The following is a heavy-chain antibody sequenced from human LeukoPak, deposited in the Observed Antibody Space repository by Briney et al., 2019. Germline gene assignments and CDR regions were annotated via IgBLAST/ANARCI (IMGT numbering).Heavy chain of an antibody. D-gene: IGHD1-14*01. CDR2: IAYDGSRA. CDR1: GFTFGGYG. V-gene: IGHV3-33*01. CDR3: TRYNNDHFDY. J-gene: IGHJ4*02. Sequence: GGSLRLSCAGSGFTFGGYGMHWFRQTPGKGLGWVAVIAYDGSRAFYADSVKGRLTISRDNSKNTMSVQMDDLRAEDTAVYYCTRYNNDHFDYWGQGTLVTVSS.